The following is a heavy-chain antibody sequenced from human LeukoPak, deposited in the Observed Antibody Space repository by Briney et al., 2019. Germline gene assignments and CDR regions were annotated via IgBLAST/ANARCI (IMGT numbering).Heavy chain of an antibody. CDR3: ARGAPGY. D-gene: IGHD4/OR15-4a*01. CDR2: IIHSGST. J-gene: IGHJ4*02. V-gene: IGHV4-34*12. CDR1: GGSFSSYP. Sequence: PSETLSLTCAVYGGSFSSYPWTWIRQPPGKGLEWIEQIIHSGSTKYNPSLNGRVTMSVDTSKNQFSLKLTSVTAADTAVYYCARGAPGYWGQGTLVTVSS.